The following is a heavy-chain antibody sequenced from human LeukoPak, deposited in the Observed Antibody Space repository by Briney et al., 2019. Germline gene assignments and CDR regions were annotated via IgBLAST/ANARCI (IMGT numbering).Heavy chain of an antibody. CDR1: GGTFSSYA. Sequence: GASVKVSCKASGGTFSSYAISWVRQAPGQGLEWMGGIIPIFSTANYAQKFQGRVTITTDESTSTAYMELSSLRSEDTAVYYCARVFSSAFDIWGQGTMVTVSS. CDR2: IIPIFSTA. CDR3: ARVFSSAFDI. V-gene: IGHV1-69*05. J-gene: IGHJ3*02.